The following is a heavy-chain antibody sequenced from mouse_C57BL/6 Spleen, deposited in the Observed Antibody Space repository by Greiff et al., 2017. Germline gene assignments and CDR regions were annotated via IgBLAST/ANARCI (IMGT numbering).Heavy chain of an antibody. CDR3: ARSYYYGSSPWCAY. Sequence: QVQLQQSGAELVKPGASVKISCKASGYAFSSYWMNWVKQRPGKGLEWIGQIYPGDGDTNYNGKFKGKATLTADKSSSTAYMQLSSLTSEDSAVYFCARSYYYGSSPWCAYWGQGTLVTVSA. D-gene: IGHD1-1*01. CDR1: GYAFSSYW. CDR2: IYPGDGDT. V-gene: IGHV1-80*01. J-gene: IGHJ3*01.